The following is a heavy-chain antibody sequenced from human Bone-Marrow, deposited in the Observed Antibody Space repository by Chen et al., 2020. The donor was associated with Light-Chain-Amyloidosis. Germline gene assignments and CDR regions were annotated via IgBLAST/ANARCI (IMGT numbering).Heavy chain of an antibody. D-gene: IGHD2-8*02. CDR1: EFTFTNFW. CDR2: IKQDGSKN. CDR3: ARDRGWWTFDI. V-gene: IGHV3-7*01. Sequence: EVQLVESGGGLVQPGGSLRLSCPASEFTFTNFWMIWVRQAPGKGLEWVSNIKQDGSKNYYVDSVKGRFTISRDNAKNSLYLQMNRLRAEDTAVYYCARDRGWWTFDIWGQGTMVTVSS. J-gene: IGHJ3*02.